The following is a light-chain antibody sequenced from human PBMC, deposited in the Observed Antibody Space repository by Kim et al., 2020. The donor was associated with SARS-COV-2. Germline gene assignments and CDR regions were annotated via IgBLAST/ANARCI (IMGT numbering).Light chain of an antibody. V-gene: IGLV1-51*01. Sequence: GQKVTISCSGSSSNLGNNYVSWYQQLPGTAPKLLIYDNNKRPSGIPDRFSGSKSGTSATLGITGLQTGDEADYYCETWDSSLSAVLFGGGTQLTVL. J-gene: IGLJ7*01. CDR1: SSNLGNNY. CDR3: ETWDSSLSAVL. CDR2: DNN.